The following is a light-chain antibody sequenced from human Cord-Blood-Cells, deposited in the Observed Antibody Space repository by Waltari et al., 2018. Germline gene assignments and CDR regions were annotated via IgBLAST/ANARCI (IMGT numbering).Light chain of an antibody. CDR3: SSYTSSSTYV. CDR2: EGS. Sequence: QSALTQPASVSGSPGQSITISCTGTSSAVGGYNYVSWYQQHPGKAPKLMIYEGSNRPAGVSKRFSGSKSGNTASRTICGLQAEDEADYYCSSYTSSSTYVFGTGTKVTVL. CDR1: SSAVGGYNY. V-gene: IGLV2-14*01. J-gene: IGLJ1*01.